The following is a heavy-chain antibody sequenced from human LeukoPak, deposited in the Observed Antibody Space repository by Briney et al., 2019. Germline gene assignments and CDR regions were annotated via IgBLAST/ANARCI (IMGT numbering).Heavy chain of an antibody. CDR1: GFTFSSYS. CDR3: ARVEYYYYGMDV. J-gene: IGHJ6*02. V-gene: IGHV4-39*01. CDR2: IYYSGSS. Sequence: PGGSLRLSCAASGFTFSSYSMNWIRQPPGKGLEWIGSIYYSGSSYYNPSLKSRVTISVDTSKNQFSLKLSSVTAADTAVYYCARVEYYYYGMDVWGQGTTVTVSS.